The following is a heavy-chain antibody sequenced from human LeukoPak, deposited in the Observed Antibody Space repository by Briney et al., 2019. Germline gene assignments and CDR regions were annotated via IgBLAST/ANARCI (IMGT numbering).Heavy chain of an antibody. CDR3: ARDRVNYGDAFDY. Sequence: GGSLRLSCAASGFTFSSYSMNWVRQAPGKGLEWVSSISSSSSYIYYADSVKGRFTISRDNAKNSLYLQMNSLRAEDTAVYYCARDRVNYGDAFDYWGQGTLVTVSS. V-gene: IGHV3-21*01. D-gene: IGHD4-17*01. J-gene: IGHJ4*02. CDR1: GFTFSSYS. CDR2: ISSSSSYI.